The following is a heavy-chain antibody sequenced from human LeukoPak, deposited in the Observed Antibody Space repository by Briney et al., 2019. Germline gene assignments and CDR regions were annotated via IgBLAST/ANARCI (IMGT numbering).Heavy chain of an antibody. CDR1: VFTFSSYG. CDR2: IRSDGNKK. J-gene: IGHJ4*02. V-gene: IGHV3-30*02. Sequence: PGGSLRLSCAASVFTFSSYGMCWVRQAPGKGLEWVAFIRSDGNKKYYADSVKGRFTISRDNSRNTLYLQMNSLRTEDTAVYYCAKDLNYGELVDSWGKGTLVTVSS. CDR3: AKDLNYGELVDS. D-gene: IGHD4-17*01.